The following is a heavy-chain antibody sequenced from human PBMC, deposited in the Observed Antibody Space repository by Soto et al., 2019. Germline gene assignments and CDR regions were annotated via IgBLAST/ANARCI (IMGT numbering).Heavy chain of an antibody. CDR1: GYTFTGYY. CDR2: INPNSGGT. D-gene: IGHD2-8*02. J-gene: IGHJ5*02. CDR3: ARVRGTGAPWGYNWFDP. Sequence: EASVKVSCKASGYTFTGYYMHWVRQAPGQGLEWMGWINPNSGGTNYAQKFQGWVTMTRDTSISTAYMELSRLRSEDTAVYYCARVRGTGAPWGYNWFDPWGQGTLVTVSS. V-gene: IGHV1-2*04.